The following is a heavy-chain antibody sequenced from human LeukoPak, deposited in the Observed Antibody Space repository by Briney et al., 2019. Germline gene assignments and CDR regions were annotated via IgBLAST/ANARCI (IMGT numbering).Heavy chain of an antibody. CDR1: GFTLSNHW. J-gene: IGHJ4*02. V-gene: IGHV3-7*01. CDR3: AREGGSYGYTLYYFDY. Sequence: GGSLRLSCAASGFTLSNHWMTWVRQAPGKGLECVSIIKQDGSEKYYVDSVKGRFTISRDNAKNSLYLQMNSLRAEDTAVYYCAREGGSYGYTLYYFDYWGQGTLVTVSS. D-gene: IGHD5-18*01. CDR2: IKQDGSEK.